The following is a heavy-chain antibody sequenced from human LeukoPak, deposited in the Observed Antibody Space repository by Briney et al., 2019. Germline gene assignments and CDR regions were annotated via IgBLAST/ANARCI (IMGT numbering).Heavy chain of an antibody. CDR1: GDSVSSGSSH. J-gene: IGHJ4*02. CDR3: ARGSAWYFVY. V-gene: IGHV4-61*01. Sequence: PSETLSLTCTVSGDSVSSGSSHWSWIRQPPGRGLEWIGYIYYSGNTNYNPSLKSRVTISVDTSKNQFSLKLSSVTAADTALYYCARGSAWYFVYWGQGTLVTVSS. D-gene: IGHD6-19*01. CDR2: IYYSGNT.